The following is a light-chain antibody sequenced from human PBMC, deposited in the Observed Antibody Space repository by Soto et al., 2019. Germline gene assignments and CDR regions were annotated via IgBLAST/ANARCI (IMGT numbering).Light chain of an antibody. CDR2: GAS. V-gene: IGKV3-15*01. CDR3: QQYNNWWT. J-gene: IGKJ1*01. Sequence: EIVMTQSPATLSVSPGERATLSCRASQSVSSNLAWYQQKPGQAPRLLIYGASTRATGIPARFSGSGSGTDLPLTISSRQSEDFEVYYCQQYNNWWTFGQGTKVEIK. CDR1: QSVSSN.